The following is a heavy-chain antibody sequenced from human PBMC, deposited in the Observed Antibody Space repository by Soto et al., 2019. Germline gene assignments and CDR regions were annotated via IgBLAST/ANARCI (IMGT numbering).Heavy chain of an antibody. J-gene: IGHJ5*02. CDR3: ARFGRAALSANWFDL. V-gene: IGHV5-51*03. D-gene: IGHD3-16*01. Sequence: EVQLVQSGAEVKKSGDSLKISCKGSGYDFYGYWIGWVRQMPGKGLEWMGIIYPDDSQTRYSPSLQGQVTMSADKSISSAYLQWSSLEASDTAMYYCARFGRAALSANWFDLWGQGTLVTVSS. CDR1: GYDFYGYW. CDR2: IYPDDSQT.